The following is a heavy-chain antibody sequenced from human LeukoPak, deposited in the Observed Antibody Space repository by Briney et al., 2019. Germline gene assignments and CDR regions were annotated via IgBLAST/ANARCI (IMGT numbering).Heavy chain of an antibody. CDR2: ISAYNGNT. J-gene: IGHJ4*02. D-gene: IGHD5-12*01. Sequence: ASVKVSCKASGYTFTSYGISWVRQAPGQGLEWMGWISAYNGNTNYAQKLQGRVTMTTDTSTSTAYMELRSLRSDDTAVYYCARGGDHANEYSGYVNIDYWGQGTLVTVSS. CDR3: ARGGDHANEYSGYVNIDY. CDR1: GYTFTSYG. V-gene: IGHV1-18*04.